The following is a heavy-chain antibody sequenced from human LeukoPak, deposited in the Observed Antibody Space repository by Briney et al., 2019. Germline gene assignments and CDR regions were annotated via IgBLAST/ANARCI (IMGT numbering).Heavy chain of an antibody. CDR2: ISSSSSYI. D-gene: IGHD5-12*01. CDR1: GFTFSSYS. Sequence: GGSLRLSCAASGFTFSSYSMNWVRQAPGKGLEWVPSISSSSSYIYYADSVKGRFTISRDNAKNSLYLQMNSLRAEDTAVYYCARVEASGYDYGAFDYWGQGTLVTVSS. J-gene: IGHJ4*02. V-gene: IGHV3-21*01. CDR3: ARVEASGYDYGAFDY.